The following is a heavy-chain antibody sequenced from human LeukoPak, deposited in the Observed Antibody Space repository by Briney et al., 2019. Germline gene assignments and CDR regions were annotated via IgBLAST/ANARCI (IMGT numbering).Heavy chain of an antibody. J-gene: IGHJ4*02. CDR3: AKVLIPRYFDY. Sequence: GGSLRLSCAASGFTFSSYWMHWVRQTPGKGLVWVSRINSDGSITTYADSVKGRFTISRDNSKSTLYLQMNSLRAEDTAVYYCAKVLIPRYFDYWGQGTLVTVSS. V-gene: IGHV3-74*03. D-gene: IGHD2-2*02. CDR1: GFTFSSYW. CDR2: INSDGSIT.